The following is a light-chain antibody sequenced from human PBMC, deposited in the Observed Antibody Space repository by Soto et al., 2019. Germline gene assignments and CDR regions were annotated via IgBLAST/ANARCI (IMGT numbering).Light chain of an antibody. Sequence: DIQMTQSPSSLSASVGDRVMSTCRASQSITGYLNWYQQKPGKAPKLLIYAASNLQSGVPSRFSGSGSGSDFTLTISSLQPEDFATYFCQQSQNIPYTFGQGTKLEIK. J-gene: IGKJ2*01. V-gene: IGKV1-39*01. CDR2: AAS. CDR1: QSITGY. CDR3: QQSQNIPYT.